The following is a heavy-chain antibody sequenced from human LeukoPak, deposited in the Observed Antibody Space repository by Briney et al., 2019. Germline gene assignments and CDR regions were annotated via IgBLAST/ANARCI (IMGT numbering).Heavy chain of an antibody. D-gene: IGHD3-10*01. CDR3: ARARGSGGLDY. Sequence: PGGSLRLSCAASGFTFSTYAVNWVRQAPGKGLEWVSSISSSSSYIYYADSVKGRFTISRDNAKNSLYLQMNSLRAEDTAVYYCARARGSGGLDYWGQGTLVTVSS. V-gene: IGHV3-21*01. J-gene: IGHJ4*02. CDR2: ISSSSSYI. CDR1: GFTFSTYA.